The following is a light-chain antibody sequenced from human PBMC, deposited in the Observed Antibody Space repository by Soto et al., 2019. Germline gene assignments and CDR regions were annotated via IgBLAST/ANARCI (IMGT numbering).Light chain of an antibody. CDR2: LGS. CDR1: QSLLQSDGKNY. J-gene: IGKJ2*02. V-gene: IGKV2-28*01. Sequence: EIVMTQSPLSLPVTPGEPASISCRSSQSLLQSDGKNYLDWYLQKPGQSPQLLIYLGSNRASGAPDRWSGSGSGRDFTLKISRVEAEDVWVYYCMQALHSFPCTFGHGTKLEIK. CDR3: MQALHSFPCT.